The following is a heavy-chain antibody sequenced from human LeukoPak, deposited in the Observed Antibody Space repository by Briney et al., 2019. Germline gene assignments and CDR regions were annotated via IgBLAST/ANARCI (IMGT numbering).Heavy chain of an antibody. CDR2: ISAYNGNT. V-gene: IGHV1-18*01. Sequence: GASVKFSCKASGYTFTSYGISWVRQAPGQGLEWMGWISAYNGNTNYAQKLQGRVTMTTDTSTSTAYMELRSLRSDDTAVYYCARTLVVVPAVIVNWFDPWGQGTLVTVSS. CDR3: ARTLVVVPAVIVNWFDP. J-gene: IGHJ5*02. D-gene: IGHD2-2*01. CDR1: GYTFTSYG.